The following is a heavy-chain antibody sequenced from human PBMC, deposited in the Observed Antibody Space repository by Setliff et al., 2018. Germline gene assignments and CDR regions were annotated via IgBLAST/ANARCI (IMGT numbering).Heavy chain of an antibody. D-gene: IGHD3-16*02. CDR3: ARDRSAYRYGLDV. CDR1: GGSLRNYY. J-gene: IGHJ6*02. CDR2: IYYTGNT. Sequence: PSETLSLTCTVSGGSLRNYYWSWIRQPPGKGLEWIGYIYYTGNTNYNSSLKSRVTISVDMSRNQVSLKLNSATAADTAVYFCARDRSAYRYGLDVWGLGTTVTVSS. V-gene: IGHV4-59*01.